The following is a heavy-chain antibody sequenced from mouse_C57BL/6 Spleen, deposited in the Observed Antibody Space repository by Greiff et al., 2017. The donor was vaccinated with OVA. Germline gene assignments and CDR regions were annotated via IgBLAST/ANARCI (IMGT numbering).Heavy chain of an antibody. V-gene: IGHV1-78*01. J-gene: IGHJ4*01. D-gene: IGHD1-1*01. CDR2: IYPIDGST. Sequence: QVHVKQSDAELVKPGASVKISCKVSGYTFTDHTIHCMKQRPEPGLAWIGYIYPIDGSTKYNETFKGKATLTADKSSSTAYIQLNSLTSEDSAVYFCARWEVVAPYYAMDYWGQGTSVTVSS. CDR3: ARWEVVAPYYAMDY. CDR1: GYTFTDHT.